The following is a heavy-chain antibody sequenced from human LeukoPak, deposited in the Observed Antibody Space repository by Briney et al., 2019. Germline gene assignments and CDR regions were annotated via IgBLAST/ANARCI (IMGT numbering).Heavy chain of an antibody. CDR1: GYTFTSYG. CDR3: ARELYCGCDCSTSFDS. D-gene: IGHD2-21*02. CDR2: ISAYNGNT. J-gene: IGHJ4*02. Sequence: ASVKVSCKASGYTFTSYGISWVRQAPGQGLEWMGLISAYNGNTNYAQKLQGRVTMTTDTSTSTAYMELRSLRSDDTAVYYCARELYCGCDCSTSFDSWGQGTLVTVSS. V-gene: IGHV1-18*01.